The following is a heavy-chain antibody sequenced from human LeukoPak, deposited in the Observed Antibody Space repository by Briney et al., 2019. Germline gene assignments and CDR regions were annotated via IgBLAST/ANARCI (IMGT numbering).Heavy chain of an antibody. D-gene: IGHD2-15*01. CDR2: ISSSSSYI. CDR1: GFAFNYAW. V-gene: IGHV3-21*01. J-gene: IGHJ4*02. Sequence: GESLRLSCAASGFAFNYAWVNWVRQAPGKGLEWVPSISSSSSYIYYADSVKGRFTISRDNAKNSLYLQMNSLRAEDTAVYYCATDLVVVAAYDYWGQGTLVTVSS. CDR3: ATDLVVVAAYDY.